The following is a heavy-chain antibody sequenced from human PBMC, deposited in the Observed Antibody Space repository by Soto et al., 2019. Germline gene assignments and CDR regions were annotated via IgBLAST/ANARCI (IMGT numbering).Heavy chain of an antibody. CDR1: GGSFSGYY. Sequence: PSETLSLTCAVYGGSFSGYYWSWIRQPPGKGLEWIGEINHSGSTNYNPSLKSRVTISVDTSKNQFSLKLSSVTAADTAVYYCASVPRFGELSLIWGQGTMVTVSS. V-gene: IGHV4-34*01. CDR3: ASVPRFGELSLI. J-gene: IGHJ3*02. CDR2: INHSGST. D-gene: IGHD3-10*02.